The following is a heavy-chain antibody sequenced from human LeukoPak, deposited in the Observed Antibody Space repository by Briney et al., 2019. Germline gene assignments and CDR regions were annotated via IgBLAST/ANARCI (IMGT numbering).Heavy chain of an antibody. CDR2: IKQDGSEK. Sequence: PGGSLRLSCAASGFTFSSYSMNWVRQAPGKGLEWVANIKQDGSEKYYVDSVKGRFTISRDNAKNSLYLQMNSLRAEDTAVYYCARAGYSSSWYGGYYFDYWGQGTLVTVSS. D-gene: IGHD6-13*01. V-gene: IGHV3-7*01. CDR1: GFTFSSYS. J-gene: IGHJ4*02. CDR3: ARAGYSSSWYGGYYFDY.